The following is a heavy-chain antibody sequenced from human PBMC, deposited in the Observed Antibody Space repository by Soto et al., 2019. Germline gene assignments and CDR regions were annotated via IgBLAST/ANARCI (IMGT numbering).Heavy chain of an antibody. CDR2: IYYSGST. CDR1: GGSISSYY. CDR3: ARDRRGDTTYYDFCSGYWGGLPKRDWFEP. V-gene: IGHV4-59*01. Sequence: PSETLSLTCTVSGGSISSYYWSWIRQPPGKGLEWIGYIYYSGSTNYNPSLKSRVTISVDTSKNQFSLTLNSVTAADTAVYYCARDRRGDTTYYDFCSGYWGGLPKRDWFEPWGQRSLVSVS. J-gene: IGHJ5*02. D-gene: IGHD3-3*01.